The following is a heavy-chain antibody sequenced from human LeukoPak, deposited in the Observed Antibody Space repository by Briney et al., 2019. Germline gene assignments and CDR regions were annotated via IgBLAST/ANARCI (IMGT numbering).Heavy chain of an antibody. CDR2: INPSGGST. D-gene: IGHD1-26*01. CDR3: ARDRKILGELLRGRWFDP. Sequence: ASVKVSCKASGYTFTSYYMHWVRQAPGQGLEWMGIINPSGGSTSYAQKFQGRVTMTRDMSTSTVYMELSSLRSEDTAVYYCARDRKILGELLRGRWFDPWGQGTLVTVSS. CDR1: GYTFTSYY. J-gene: IGHJ5*02. V-gene: IGHV1-46*01.